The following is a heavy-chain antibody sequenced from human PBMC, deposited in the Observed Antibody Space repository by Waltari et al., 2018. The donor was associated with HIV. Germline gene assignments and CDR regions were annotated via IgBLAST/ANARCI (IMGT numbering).Heavy chain of an antibody. CDR2: IYYTGTT. CDR1: GGSVINSDYY. CDR3: ARRPRMAGFYLYYGMDV. V-gene: IGHV4-39*01. Sequence: QLQLQQSGPGLVKPSENVSLTCTISGGSVINSDYYWDFIRQSPGKGLEWIGNIYYTGTTFYNPSLKSRVTMSADLSKNQFSLRLRSVTAADTAIYYCARRPRMAGFYLYYGMDVWGQGTTVTVSS. D-gene: IGHD2-8*01. J-gene: IGHJ6*02.